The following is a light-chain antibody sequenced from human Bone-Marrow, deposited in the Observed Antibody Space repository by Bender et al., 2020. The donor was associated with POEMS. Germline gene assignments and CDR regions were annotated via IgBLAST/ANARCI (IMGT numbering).Light chain of an antibody. CDR2: EVS. CDR1: SSDVGGNNY. J-gene: IGLJ2*01. Sequence: QAALTQPPSASGSPGQSVTISCTGTSSDVGGNNYVSWYQQFPGNAPKLIIYEVSQRPSGVPDRFSGSKSGSTASLTVSGLQTGDEGIYYCSSYAGSNNLIFGGGTKLTVL. CDR3: SSYAGSNNLI. V-gene: IGLV2-8*01.